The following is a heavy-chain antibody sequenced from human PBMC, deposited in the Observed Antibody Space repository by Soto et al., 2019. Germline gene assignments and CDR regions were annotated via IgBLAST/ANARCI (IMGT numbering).Heavy chain of an antibody. Sequence: ASVKVSCKASGYTFTDYYRHWVRQAPGQGLEWMGWINPNSGGTNYAQKFQGRVTMTRDTSISTAYMELNRLRSDDTAVYYCARDQSPSRGWPGMDVSGQWTTVTVSS. D-gene: IGHD6-19*01. CDR2: INPNSGGT. J-gene: IGHJ6*02. CDR3: ARDQSPSRGWPGMDV. V-gene: IGHV1-2*02. CDR1: GYTFTDYY.